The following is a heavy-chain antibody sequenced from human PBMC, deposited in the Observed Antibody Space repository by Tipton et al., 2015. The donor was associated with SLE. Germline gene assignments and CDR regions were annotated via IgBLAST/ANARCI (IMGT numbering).Heavy chain of an antibody. CDR3: ARGGYYDSGPYYFDY. CDR1: GGSISSSNW. Sequence: TLSLTCAVSGGSISSSNWWSWVRQPPGKGLEWIGEIYHSGSTYYNPSLKSRVTISVDRSKNQFSLKLSSVTAADTAVYYCARGGYYDSGPYYFDYWGQGTLVTVSS. D-gene: IGHD3-22*01. J-gene: IGHJ4*02. CDR2: IYHSGST. V-gene: IGHV4-4*02.